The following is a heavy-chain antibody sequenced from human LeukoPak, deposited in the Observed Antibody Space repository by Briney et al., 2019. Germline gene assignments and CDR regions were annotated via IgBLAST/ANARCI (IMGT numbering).Heavy chain of an antibody. CDR1: GGSISSHY. D-gene: IGHD2-15*01. J-gene: IGHJ6*03. CDR3: ARGGRNCSGGSCYSHTPSYYYYYMDV. Sequence: KASETLSLTCSVSGGSISSHYWSWIRQPPGKGLEWIGYIYYSGSTNYNPSLKSRVTISVDSSKNQFSLKLSSVTAADTAVYYCARGGRNCSGGSCYSHTPSYYYYYMDVWGKGTTVTVSS. V-gene: IGHV4-59*11. CDR2: IYYSGST.